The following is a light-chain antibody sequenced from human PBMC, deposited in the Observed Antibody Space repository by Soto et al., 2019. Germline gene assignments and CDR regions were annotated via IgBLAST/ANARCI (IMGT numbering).Light chain of an antibody. V-gene: IGKV1-13*02. CDR1: QDIRGA. CDR3: QQFNSYPIT. CDR2: DVS. J-gene: IGKJ5*01. Sequence: AIQLTQSPSSLSASVGDRVTITCRASQDIRGALAWYQQKPGKAPKMLIYDVSTLESGVPLRFSGSSSGTDITLTISSLQPVDFATYYCQQFNSYPITFGQGTRLEIK.